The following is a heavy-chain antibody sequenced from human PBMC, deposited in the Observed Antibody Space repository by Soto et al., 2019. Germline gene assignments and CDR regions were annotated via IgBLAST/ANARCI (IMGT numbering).Heavy chain of an antibody. D-gene: IGHD2-2*01. Sequence: QVQLVQSGAEVKKPGSSVKVSCKASGGTFSSYAISWVRQAPGQGLEWMGGIIPIFGTANYAQKFQARVTITADESTSTAYMELSSLRSEDTAVYYCARSEIVVVPAAPKAWFDPWGQGTLVTVSS. V-gene: IGHV1-69*01. CDR1: GGTFSSYA. J-gene: IGHJ5*02. CDR2: IIPIFGTA. CDR3: ARSEIVVVPAAPKAWFDP.